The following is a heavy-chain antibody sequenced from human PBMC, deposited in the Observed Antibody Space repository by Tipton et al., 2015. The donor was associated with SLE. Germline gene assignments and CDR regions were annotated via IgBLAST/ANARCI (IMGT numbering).Heavy chain of an antibody. D-gene: IGHD3-22*01. J-gene: IGHJ4*02. CDR2: IRYDGSNK. V-gene: IGHV3-30*02. CDR3: AKDSDSGSGYDGYFDY. Sequence: SLRLSCAASGFTFSSYGMHWVRQAPGKGLEWVAFIRYDGSNKYYADSVKGRFTISRDNSKNTLYLQMNSLRAEDTAVYYCAKDSDSGSGYDGYFDYWGQGTLVTVSS. CDR1: GFTFSSYG.